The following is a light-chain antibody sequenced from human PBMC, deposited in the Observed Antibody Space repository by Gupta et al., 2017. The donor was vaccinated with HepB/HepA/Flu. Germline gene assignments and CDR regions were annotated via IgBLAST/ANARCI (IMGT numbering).Light chain of an antibody. CDR3: QQRSNWLT. J-gene: IGKJ4*01. CDR1: QSVSSY. V-gene: IGKV3-11*01. Sequence: EIVLTQSPATLSLSPGERVTLSCRASQSVSSYLAWYQQKPGQAPRLLIYDASNRATGIPDRFSGSGSGTDFTLTSSSLEPEDFAVYYWQQRSNWLTFGGGTKVEIK. CDR2: DAS.